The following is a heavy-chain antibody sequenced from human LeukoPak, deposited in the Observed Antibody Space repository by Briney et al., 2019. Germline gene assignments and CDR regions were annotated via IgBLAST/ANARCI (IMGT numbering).Heavy chain of an antibody. J-gene: IGHJ4*02. D-gene: IGHD4-17*01. CDR2: ISSSSSTI. Sequence: GGSLRLSCAASGFTFSSYSMNWVRQAPGKGLEWVSYISSSSSTIYCADSVKGRFTISRDNAKNSLYLQMNSLRAEDTAVYYCARLPGDYVGYWGQGTLVTVSS. CDR3: ARLPGDYVGY. V-gene: IGHV3-48*04. CDR1: GFTFSSYS.